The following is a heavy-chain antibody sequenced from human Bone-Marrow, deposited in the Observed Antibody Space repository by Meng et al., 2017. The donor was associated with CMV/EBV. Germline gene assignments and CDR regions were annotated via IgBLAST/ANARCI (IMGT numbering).Heavy chain of an antibody. CDR2: INHSGST. D-gene: IGHD2-2*01. V-gene: IGHV4-34*01. CDR1: GGSFSGYY. J-gene: IGHJ5*02. Sequence: SETLSLTCAVYGGSFSGYYWSWIRQPPGKGLEWIGEINHSGSTNYNPTLKSRVTISVDTSKNQFSLNLSSVTAADTAVYDCASIVVVPAVPDYRRFDPWGQGTLVTVSS. CDR3: ASIVVVPAVPDYRRFDP.